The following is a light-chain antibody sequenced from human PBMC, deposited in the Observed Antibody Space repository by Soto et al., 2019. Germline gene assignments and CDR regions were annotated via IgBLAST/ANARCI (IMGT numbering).Light chain of an antibody. CDR1: QDILSW. J-gene: IGKJ3*01. Sequence: DIQMTQSPSSVSASVGDRVTITCRASQDILSWLAWYQQKPGEAPRLLIYASSNLQSGVPSRFSGSGSGTDFTLTIISLRPEDFATYYCQQANSFPITFGPGTRLDIK. CDR3: QQANSFPIT. V-gene: IGKV1-12*01. CDR2: ASS.